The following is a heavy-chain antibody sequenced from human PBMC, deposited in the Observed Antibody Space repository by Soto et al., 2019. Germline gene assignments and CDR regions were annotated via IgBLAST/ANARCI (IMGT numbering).Heavy chain of an antibody. V-gene: IGHV3-74*01. CDR2: IDPDGSPT. J-gene: IGHJ4*02. CDR3: ASLSAQIDY. CDR1: GFTFSSYW. Sequence: GGSLRLSCAASGFTFSSYWMHWVRQGPGKGLVWVSHIDPDGSPTHYADSVKGRFTTSRDNAKNPLYRQMNSLSAEDTAVYYCASLSAQIDYWGQGTLVNVSS. D-gene: IGHD3-3*01.